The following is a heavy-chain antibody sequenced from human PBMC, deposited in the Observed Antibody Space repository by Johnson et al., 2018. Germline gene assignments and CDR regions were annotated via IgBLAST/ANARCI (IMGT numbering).Heavy chain of an antibody. CDR3: ARDRIFGAGLGHFYYGMDV. Sequence: QVQLVQSGAEVKKXGASXKVXCKTSGYTFTTYYVHWVRQAPGQGLEWMGIINPSGNITNYAQKFQDRVTMTRDTSTNTVYMDLTSLRSDESAVYYCARDRIFGAGLGHFYYGMDVWGQGTTVTVSS. D-gene: IGHD3-3*01. CDR1: GYTFTTYY. J-gene: IGHJ6*02. CDR2: INPSGNIT. V-gene: IGHV1-46*01.